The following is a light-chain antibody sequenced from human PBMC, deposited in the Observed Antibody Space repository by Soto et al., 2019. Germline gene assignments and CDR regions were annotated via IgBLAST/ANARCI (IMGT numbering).Light chain of an antibody. J-gene: IGLJ1*01. CDR2: SSN. CDR3: AAWDDSLNAFYV. CDR1: SSNIGSNY. Sequence: QSVLSQPPSASGTPGQRVTISCFGSSSNIGSNYVNWYQQLPGTAPKLLIYSSNQRPSGVPDRFSGSKSGTSASLAISGLQSEDEADYYCAAWDDSLNAFYVLGTGTKLTVL. V-gene: IGLV1-44*01.